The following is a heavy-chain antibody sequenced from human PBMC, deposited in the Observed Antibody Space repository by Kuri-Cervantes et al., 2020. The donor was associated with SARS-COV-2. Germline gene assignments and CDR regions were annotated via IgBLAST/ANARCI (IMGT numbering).Heavy chain of an antibody. D-gene: IGHD6-19*01. CDR3: ARGGSSGWYYFDY. CDR2: ISSSSSYI. V-gene: IGHV3-21*01. CDR1: GFIFSSYS. J-gene: IGHJ4*02. Sequence: GESLKISCAASGFIFSSYSMNWVRQAPGKGLEWVSSISSSSSYIYYADSVKGRFTISRDNTKNSLYLQMNGLRAEDTAVYYCARGGSSGWYYFDYWGQGTLVTVSS.